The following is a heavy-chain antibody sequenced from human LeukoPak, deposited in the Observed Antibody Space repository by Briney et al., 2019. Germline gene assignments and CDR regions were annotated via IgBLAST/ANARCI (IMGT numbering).Heavy chain of an antibody. CDR2: IYPGDSDT. CDR3: ARSQTRGTTVSNY. CDR1: GYSFTSYW. J-gene: IGHJ4*02. V-gene: IGHV5-51*01. Sequence: GESLKISCKGSGYSFTSYWIGWVRQMPGKGLEWMGIIYPGDSDTRYSPSFQGQVTISADKSISTAYLQWRSLKASDTAMYYCARSQTRGTTVSNYWGQGTLVTVSS. D-gene: IGHD4-17*01.